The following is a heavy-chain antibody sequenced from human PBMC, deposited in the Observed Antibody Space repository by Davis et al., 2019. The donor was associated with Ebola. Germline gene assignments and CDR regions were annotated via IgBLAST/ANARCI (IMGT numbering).Heavy chain of an antibody. V-gene: IGHV4-34*01. J-gene: IGHJ6*04. Sequence: SETLSPTCAGYGGSFSDYYWTWIRQPPGKGLEWIGEINHSGSTKYSPSLNSRVTISVDTSKNQFSLKLTSVTAANTAIYYCARRYSGRYSYHYGMDVWGKGTTVTVSS. CDR2: INHSGST. CDR1: GGSFSDYY. D-gene: IGHD1-26*01. CDR3: ARRYSGRYSYHYGMDV.